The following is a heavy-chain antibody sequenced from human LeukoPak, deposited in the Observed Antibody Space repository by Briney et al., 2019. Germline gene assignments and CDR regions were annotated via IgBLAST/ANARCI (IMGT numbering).Heavy chain of an antibody. CDR1: GGSFSGYY. J-gene: IGHJ5*02. Sequence: SETLSLTCAVYGGSFSGYYWSWIRRPPGKGLEWIGEINHSGSTNYNPSLKSRVTISVDTSKNQFSLKLSSVTAADTAVYYCARGRRYGDRSRRFWFDPWGQGTLVTVSS. CDR3: ARGRRYGDRSRRFWFDP. V-gene: IGHV4-34*01. CDR2: INHSGST. D-gene: IGHD4-17*01.